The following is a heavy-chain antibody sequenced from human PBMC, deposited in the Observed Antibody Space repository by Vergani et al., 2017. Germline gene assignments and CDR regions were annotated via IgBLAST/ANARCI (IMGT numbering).Heavy chain of an antibody. V-gene: IGHV3-33*06. CDR3: AKDRGAWFGDKDAFDI. CDR1: GFTFSSYG. D-gene: IGHD3-10*01. CDR2: IWYDGSNK. Sequence: QVQLVESGGGVVQPGRSLRLSCAASGFTFSSYGMHWVRQAPGKGLEWVAVIWYDGSNKYYADSVKGRFTISRDNSKNTLYLQMNSLRAEDTAVYYCAKDRGAWFGDKDAFDIWGQGTMVTVSS. J-gene: IGHJ3*02.